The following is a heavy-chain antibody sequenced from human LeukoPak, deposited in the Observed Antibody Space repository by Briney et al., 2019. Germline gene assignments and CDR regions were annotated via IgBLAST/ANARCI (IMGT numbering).Heavy chain of an antibody. Sequence: PGGSLRLSCAASGFTFSDSYMSWIRQAPGKGLEWVSYISSSGSIIYYTDSVKGRFTISRDNAKNSPYLQMNSLRAEDTAVYYCARTPFNIVVVPAAIEVQSNCYMDVWGKGTTVTISS. J-gene: IGHJ6*03. V-gene: IGHV3-11*01. CDR2: ISSSGSII. CDR1: GFTFSDSY. D-gene: IGHD2-2*01. CDR3: ARTPFNIVVVPAAIEVQSNCYMDV.